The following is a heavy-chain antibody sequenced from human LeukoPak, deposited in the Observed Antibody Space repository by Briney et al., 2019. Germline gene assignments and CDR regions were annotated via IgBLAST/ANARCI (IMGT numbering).Heavy chain of an antibody. CDR1: GFTFTNYW. CDR2: LPPDELGI. V-gene: IGHV3-74*01. D-gene: IGHD6-6*01. J-gene: IGHJ4*02. Sequence: PGGSLRLSCAASGFTFTNYWMHWVRQAPGMGLVWVSRLPPDELGIIYADSVKGRFTVSRDNAKNTVYLQVNNLRVDDTAMYYCVGTIASRGSEYWGQGALVTASS. CDR3: VGTIASRGSEY.